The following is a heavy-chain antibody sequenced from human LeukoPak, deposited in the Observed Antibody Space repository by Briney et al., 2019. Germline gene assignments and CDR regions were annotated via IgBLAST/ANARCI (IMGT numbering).Heavy chain of an antibody. Sequence: GGSLRLSCAASGFSLSTFWMHWVRQAPGKGLVWVSRIDYDGTTTTYADSVKGRFTISRDNAKNTLYLQMNSLRAEDTAVYYCARESLHGSGSYSYYYYYMDVWGKGTTVTISS. CDR3: ARESLHGSGSYSYYYYYMDV. V-gene: IGHV3-74*01. D-gene: IGHD3-10*01. CDR1: GFSLSTFW. J-gene: IGHJ6*03. CDR2: IDYDGTTT.